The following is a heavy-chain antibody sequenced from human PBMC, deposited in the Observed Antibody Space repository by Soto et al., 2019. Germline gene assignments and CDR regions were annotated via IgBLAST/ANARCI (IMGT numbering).Heavy chain of an antibody. CDR2: INPSGGST. CDR3: ASRSRDTEDY. D-gene: IGHD6-13*01. CDR1: GYTFTSYY. V-gene: IGHV1-46*03. Sequence: ASVKVSCKASGYTFTSYYMHWVRQAPGQGLEWMGIINPSGGSTSYAQKFQGRVTMTRDTSTSTAYMELSSLRSEDTAVYYCASRSRDTEDYWGQGTLVTVSS. J-gene: IGHJ4*02.